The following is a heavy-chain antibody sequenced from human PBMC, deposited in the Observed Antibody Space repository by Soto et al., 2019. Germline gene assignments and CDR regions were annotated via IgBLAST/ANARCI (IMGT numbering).Heavy chain of an antibody. CDR1: GFTFSSYA. CDR3: AKDLTTIFGVVIPFDY. CDR2: ISGSGGST. J-gene: IGHJ4*02. D-gene: IGHD3-3*01. Sequence: EVQPLESGGGLVQPGGSLRLSCAASGFTFSSYAMSWVRQAPGKGLEWVSAISGSGGSTYYADSVKGRFTIPRDNSKNTLYLQMNSLRAEDTAVYYCAKDLTTIFGVVIPFDYWGQGTLVTVSS. V-gene: IGHV3-23*01.